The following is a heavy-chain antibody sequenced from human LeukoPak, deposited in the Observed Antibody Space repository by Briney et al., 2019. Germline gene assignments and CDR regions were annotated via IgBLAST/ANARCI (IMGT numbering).Heavy chain of an antibody. J-gene: IGHJ2*01. D-gene: IGHD3-10*01. CDR2: IYTSGST. V-gene: IGHV4-4*07. Sequence: SETLSLTCTVSGGSTSSYYWSWIRQPAGKGLEWIGRIYTSGSTKYNPSLKSRVTMSEDTSKNQFSLNLSSATAADTAVYYCAGIWFGESDWYFALWGRGTLVTVSS. CDR1: GGSTSSYY. CDR3: AGIWFGESDWYFAL.